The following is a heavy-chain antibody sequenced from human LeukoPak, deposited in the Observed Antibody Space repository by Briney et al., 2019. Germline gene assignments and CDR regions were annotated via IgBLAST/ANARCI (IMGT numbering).Heavy chain of an antibody. J-gene: IGHJ4*02. CDR3: ISDHTGHDDY. CDR1: GFSFGSYW. CDR2: INIDGSTT. Sequence: GGSLRLSCAASGFSFGSYWMHWVRQAPGKGLAWVSRINIDGSTTTYADSVKGRFTISRDNAKNTLSLQMNSLRADDTAVYYCISDHTGHDDYWGQGTLVTVSS. V-gene: IGHV3-74*01. D-gene: IGHD1-1*01.